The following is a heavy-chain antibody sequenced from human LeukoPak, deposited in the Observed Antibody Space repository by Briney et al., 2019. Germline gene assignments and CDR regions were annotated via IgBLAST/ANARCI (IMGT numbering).Heavy chain of an antibody. CDR2: ISSSSSYI. CDR3: ARENGYYDVLNGYAIDY. V-gene: IGHV3-21*01. Sequence: GGSLRLSCAASGFTFGTYSMNWVRQAPGKGLEWVSSISSSSSYIFYADSVKGRFTISRDNAKSSLYLQMNSLRAEDTAVYYCARENGYYDVLNGYAIDYWGQGTLVTVSS. CDR1: GFTFGTYS. D-gene: IGHD3-9*01. J-gene: IGHJ4*02.